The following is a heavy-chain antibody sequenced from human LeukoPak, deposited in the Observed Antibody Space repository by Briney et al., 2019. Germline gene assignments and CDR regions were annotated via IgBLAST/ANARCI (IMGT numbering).Heavy chain of an antibody. CDR3: ARHIGIAAAGGDY. J-gene: IGHJ4*02. D-gene: IGHD6-13*01. Sequence: SETLSLTCTVSGGSISSYYWSWIRQPPGKGLEWIGYIYYSGSTNYNPSLKSRVTISVDTSKNQFSLKLSSVTAADTAVYYCARHIGIAAAGGDYWGQGTLVTVSS. CDR1: GGSISSYY. V-gene: IGHV4-59*01. CDR2: IYYSGST.